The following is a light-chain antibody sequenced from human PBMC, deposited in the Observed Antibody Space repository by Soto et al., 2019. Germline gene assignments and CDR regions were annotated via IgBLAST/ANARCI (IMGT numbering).Light chain of an antibody. V-gene: IGLV2-14*01. CDR1: SSDVGGYNY. J-gene: IGLJ1*01. CDR2: DVS. Sequence: QSALTQPASVSGSPGQSITISCTGTSSDVGGYNYVSWYQQHPGKAPKLMIYDVSNRPSGVSNRFSGSKSGNTASLTISGLQAEDEADYYCSSYTGSTTYVFGIGTNLTVL. CDR3: SSYTGSTTYV.